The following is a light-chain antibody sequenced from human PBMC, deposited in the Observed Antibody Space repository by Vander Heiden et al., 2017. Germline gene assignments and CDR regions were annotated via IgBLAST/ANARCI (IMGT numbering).Light chain of an antibody. CDR3: QQEARRGRT. CDR1: KTLLYSSENRNY. Sequence: DIVMTQSPDCLSVSLGARATISCKSSKTLLYSSENRNYLASYQQRPGQPPKLLLSWASTRELGVPARFSGSGSGTDFTLTIISLQAEDAAVYYCQQEARRGRTFGQGTKVEI. CDR2: WAS. J-gene: IGKJ1*01. V-gene: IGKV4-1*01.